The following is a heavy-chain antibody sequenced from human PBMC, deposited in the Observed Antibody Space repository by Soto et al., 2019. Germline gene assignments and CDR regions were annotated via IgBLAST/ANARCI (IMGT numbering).Heavy chain of an antibody. V-gene: IGHV4-39*01. CDR2: IYYSGST. D-gene: IGHD1-26*01. CDR1: GGSISSSSDY. Sequence: SETLSLTCTVSGGSISSSSDYWGWIRQPPGKGLEWIGSIYYSGSTYYNPSLKSRVTISVDTSKNQFSLKLSSVTAADTAVYYCARPLVGATTGVWFDPWGQGTLVTVSS. CDR3: ARPLVGATTGVWFDP. J-gene: IGHJ5*02.